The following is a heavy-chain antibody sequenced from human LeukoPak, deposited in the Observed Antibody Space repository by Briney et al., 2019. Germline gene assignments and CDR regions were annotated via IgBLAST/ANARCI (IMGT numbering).Heavy chain of an antibody. CDR2: FDPEDGET. D-gene: IGHD3-22*01. CDR3: ARAGYYYDSSGYYYY. Sequence: ASVKVSCKVSGYTLTELSMHWVRQAPGKGLEWMGGFDPEDGETIYAQKFQGRVTMTEDTSTDTAYMELSSLRSEDTAVYYCARAGYYYDSSGYYYYWGQGTLVTVSS. J-gene: IGHJ4*02. V-gene: IGHV1-24*01. CDR1: GYTLTELS.